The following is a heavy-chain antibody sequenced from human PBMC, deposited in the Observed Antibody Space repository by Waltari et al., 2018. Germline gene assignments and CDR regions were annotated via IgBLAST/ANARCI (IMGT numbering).Heavy chain of an antibody. CDR3: TRVGGPTTDFFYGLDV. CDR2: VYYSGST. J-gene: IGHJ6*02. D-gene: IGHD3-16*01. V-gene: IGHV4-39*07. CDR1: GASISGSTDY. Sequence: QLQLQESGPGVVRPSEALSLTCSVSGASISGSTDYWGWIRQPPCKGLEWFGSVYYSGSTYYRSSLRSRVTISVDTSKNQFSLKLESVTAADTAVYYCTRVGGPTTDFFYGLDVWGQGTTVTVSS.